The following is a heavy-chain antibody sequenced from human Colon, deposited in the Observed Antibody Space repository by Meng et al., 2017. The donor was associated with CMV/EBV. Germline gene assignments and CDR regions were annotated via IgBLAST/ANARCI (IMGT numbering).Heavy chain of an antibody. Sequence: GGSLRLSCAASGFPFSAYVMHWVRQAPGKGLVWVSRISHDGTVTTYADSVKGRFTISRDNAQNTLYLQMNSLRAEDTAVYYCTRDVNWEFFDYWGQGTLVTVSS. CDR3: TRDVNWEFFDY. D-gene: IGHD7-27*01. V-gene: IGHV3-74*01. CDR1: GFPFSAYV. CDR2: ISHDGTVT. J-gene: IGHJ4*02.